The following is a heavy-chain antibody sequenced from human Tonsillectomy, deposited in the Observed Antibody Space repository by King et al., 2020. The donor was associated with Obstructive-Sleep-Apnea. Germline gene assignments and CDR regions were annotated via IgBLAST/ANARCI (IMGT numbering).Heavy chain of an antibody. V-gene: IGHV3-30*02. CDR2: IRYDGGNK. J-gene: IGHJ6*02. Sequence: EQLVQSGGGVVQPGRSLRLSCAASGFAFSSYGIHWVRQAPGKGLVWVAFIRYDGGNKCYADSVKGRFTISRDNSKSTLYLQMDSLRPEDTAVYYCATLPNYDFWSAYSSGGRVDYGMDVWGQGTTVTVSS. CDR3: ATLPNYDFWSAYSSGGRVDYGMDV. CDR1: GFAFSSYG. D-gene: IGHD3-3*01.